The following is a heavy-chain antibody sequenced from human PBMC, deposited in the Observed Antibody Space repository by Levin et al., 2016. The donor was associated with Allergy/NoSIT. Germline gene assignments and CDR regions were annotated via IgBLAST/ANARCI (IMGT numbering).Heavy chain of an antibody. J-gene: IGHJ6*03. D-gene: IGHD3-3*01. CDR2: ISAYNGNT. V-gene: IGHV1-18*01. Sequence: WVRQAPGQGLEWMGWISAYNGNTNYAQKLQGRVTMTTDTSTSTAYMELRSLRSDDTAVYYCARDGVLRILEWLLPYYYMDVWGKGTTVTVSS. CDR3: ARDGVLRILEWLLPYYYMDV.